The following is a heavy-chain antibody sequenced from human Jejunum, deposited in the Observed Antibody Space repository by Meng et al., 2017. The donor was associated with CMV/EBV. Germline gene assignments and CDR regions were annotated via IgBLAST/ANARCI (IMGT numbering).Heavy chain of an antibody. V-gene: IGHV3-11*05. CDR3: TRDPCACDY. CDR2: CSGSSTVT. J-gene: IGHJ4*02. Sequence: QLHGVESGRGLGDPGVSLSLSCKAFGFNFSDYNMTWISQTRGKGPEGLAYCSGSSTVTNYADSVKGRFIISSDNVNNLLYLQMNSLRDDATAVYYCTRDPCACDYWGQGTLVTVSS. CDR1: GFNFSDYN.